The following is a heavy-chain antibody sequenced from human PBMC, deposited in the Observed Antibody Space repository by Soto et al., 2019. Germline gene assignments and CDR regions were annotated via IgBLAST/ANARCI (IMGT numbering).Heavy chain of an antibody. CDR1: GYTFSNYY. Sequence: ASVKVSCKASGYTFSNYYMHWVRQVPGQGLEWMGMISPSGTSTTNTQRFQGRVTMTRDTSTSTVYMEPSSLRSEDTAVYYCARTRASTVTRFWYFDLWGRGTLVTVS. V-gene: IGHV1-46*01. D-gene: IGHD4-17*01. CDR3: ARTRASTVTRFWYFDL. CDR2: ISPSGTST. J-gene: IGHJ2*01.